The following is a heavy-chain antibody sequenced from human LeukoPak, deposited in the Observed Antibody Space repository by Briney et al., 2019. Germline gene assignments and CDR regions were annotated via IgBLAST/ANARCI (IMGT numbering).Heavy chain of an antibody. CDR1: GFTFSSYS. J-gene: IGHJ4*02. CDR2: ISSSSSYI. CDR3: AKDPYLDY. Sequence: GGSLRLSCAASGFTFSSYSINWVRQAPGKGLEWVSSISSSSSYIYYADSVKGRFTISRDNSKNTLYLQMNSLRAEDTAVYYCAKDPYLDYWGQGTLVTVSS. V-gene: IGHV3-21*01.